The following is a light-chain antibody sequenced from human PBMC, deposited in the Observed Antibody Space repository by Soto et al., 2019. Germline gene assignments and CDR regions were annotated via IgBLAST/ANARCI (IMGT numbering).Light chain of an antibody. Sequence: NFMLTQPHSVSESPGKTVTISCTRSSGSIASNYVQWYHQRPGSAPTIVMYEDNQRPSGVPDRFSGSIDRPSNSASLTISGLKTEDEGDFYCQSYDSSNWVFGGGTKLTVL. J-gene: IGLJ3*02. CDR1: SGSIASNY. V-gene: IGLV6-57*04. CDR2: EDN. CDR3: QSYDSSNWV.